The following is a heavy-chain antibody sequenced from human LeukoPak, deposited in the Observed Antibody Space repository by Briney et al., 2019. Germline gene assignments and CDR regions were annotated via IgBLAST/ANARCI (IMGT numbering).Heavy chain of an antibody. V-gene: IGHV3-23*01. CDR1: GFTFSSYA. CDR3: AKEKAWRGNSYEVGGAFDI. D-gene: IGHD5-18*01. J-gene: IGHJ3*02. Sequence: GGSLRLSCAASGFTFSSYAMSWVRQAPGKGLEWVSAISGSGGSTYYADSVKGRFTISRDNSKNTLYLQMNSLRAEDTAVYYCAKEKAWRGNSYEVGGAFDIWGQGTMVTVSS. CDR2: ISGSGGST.